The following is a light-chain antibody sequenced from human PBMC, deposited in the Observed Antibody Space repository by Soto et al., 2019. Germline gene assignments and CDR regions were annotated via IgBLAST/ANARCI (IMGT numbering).Light chain of an antibody. CDR1: QGISSY. CDR3: QQRNSYPIT. J-gene: IGKJ5*01. Sequence: DIQLTQSPSFLSASVGDSVTITCRASQGISSYLAWYQQKPGKAPTLLIHTASTLQSGVPSRFSGSGSGTEFTLTISSLQTEDFSTYYCQQRNSYPITFGQGTRLEIK. CDR2: TAS. V-gene: IGKV1-9*01.